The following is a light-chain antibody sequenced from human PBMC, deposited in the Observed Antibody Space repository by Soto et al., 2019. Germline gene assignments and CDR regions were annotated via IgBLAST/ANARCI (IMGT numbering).Light chain of an antibody. J-gene: IGKJ5*01. Sequence: EIVLTQSPDTVSLSPGETATLSCRASRSVSINYLAWYQQKPGQAPRLLIYGASSRATGIPDRFSGSGSGTDFTLTISRLEPEDFAVFYCQQYDNSITFGQGTRLEI. CDR1: RSVSINY. V-gene: IGKV3-20*01. CDR3: QQYDNSIT. CDR2: GAS.